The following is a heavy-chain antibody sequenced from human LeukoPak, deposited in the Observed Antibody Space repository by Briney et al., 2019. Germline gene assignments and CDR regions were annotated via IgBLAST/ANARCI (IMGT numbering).Heavy chain of an antibody. J-gene: IGHJ3*02. CDR3: ARSGYYDNVFDI. V-gene: IGHV1-8*01. CDR2: MNPNSGNT. CDR1: GYTFTSYD. D-gene: IGHD3-22*01. Sequence: ASVKVSCKASGYTFTSYDINWVRQATGQGLEWMGWMNPNSGNTGYAQKFQGRVTVTRNTSITTAYMELSSLRSEDTAVYYCARSGYYDNVFDIWGQGTMVTVSS.